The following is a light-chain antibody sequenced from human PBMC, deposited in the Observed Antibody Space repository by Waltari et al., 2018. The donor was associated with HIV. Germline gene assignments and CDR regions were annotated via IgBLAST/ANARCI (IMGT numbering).Light chain of an antibody. CDR1: SSNLGSHP. J-gene: IGLJ3*02. CDR2: SNN. Sequence: QSVLTQPPSASGTPGQRVTICCSGSSSNLGSHPVNWYQQLPGTAPKLLIYSNNQRPSGVPDRFSGSKSGTSASLAISGLQSEDEADYYCAAWDDSLNGWVFGGGTKLTVL. CDR3: AAWDDSLNGWV. V-gene: IGLV1-44*01.